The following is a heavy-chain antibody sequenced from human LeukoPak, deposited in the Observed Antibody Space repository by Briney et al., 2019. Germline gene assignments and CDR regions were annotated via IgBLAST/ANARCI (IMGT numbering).Heavy chain of an antibody. Sequence: GGSLRLSCAASGFTFSSYEMNWVRQAPGKGLEWVSYISSSGSTIYYADSVNGRFTISRDNPRNSLYLQMKSLRAEDTAVYYSARPVTANYYGSGSYPTPIYWGHRNLVTVSS. CDR3: ARPVTANYYGSGSYPTPIY. J-gene: IGHJ4*01. CDR2: ISSSGSTI. CDR1: GFTFSSYE. V-gene: IGHV3-48*03. D-gene: IGHD3-10*01.